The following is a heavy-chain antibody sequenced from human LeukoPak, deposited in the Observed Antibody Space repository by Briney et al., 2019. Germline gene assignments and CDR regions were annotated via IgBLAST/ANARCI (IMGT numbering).Heavy chain of an antibody. CDR1: GYTFTSYA. V-gene: IGHV1-2*02. D-gene: IGHD6-6*01. Sequence: GASVKVSCKGSGYTFTSYAMNWVRQAPGQGLEWMGWINPNSGGTNYAQKFQGRVTMTRDTSISTAYMELSRLRSDDTAVYYCARDLVAARRGNWFDPWGQGTLVTVSS. J-gene: IGHJ5*02. CDR3: ARDLVAARRGNWFDP. CDR2: INPNSGGT.